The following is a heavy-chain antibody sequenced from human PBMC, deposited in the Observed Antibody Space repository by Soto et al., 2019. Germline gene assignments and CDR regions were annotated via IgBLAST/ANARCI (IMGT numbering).Heavy chain of an antibody. D-gene: IGHD3-3*01. J-gene: IGHJ5*02. CDR3: VRIPYDFWTGYYLRATGWLDP. Sequence: SETLSLTCAVYGGSFSGYYWSWIRQTPGKGLVWIGEINHSGSTNYNPSLTSRVTISVDTYKKQFSLKLSSXGAADTAVYYCVRIPYDFWTGYYLRATGWLDPWGQETRVT. CDR2: INHSGST. CDR1: GGSFSGYY. V-gene: IGHV4-34*01.